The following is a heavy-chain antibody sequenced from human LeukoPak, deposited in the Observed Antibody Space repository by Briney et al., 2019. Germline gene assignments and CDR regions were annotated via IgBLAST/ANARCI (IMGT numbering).Heavy chain of an antibody. CDR2: MNPNSGNT. CDR1: GYTFTSYD. J-gene: IGHJ6*02. Sequence: GASVKVSCKASGYTFTSYDINWVRQATGQGLEWMGWMNPNSGNTGYAQKFQGRVNMTRNTSISTAYMELSSLRSEDTAVYYCARGPYITMVRGVSGYYGMDVWGQGTTVTVSS. CDR3: ARGPYITMVRGVSGYYGMDV. D-gene: IGHD3-10*01. V-gene: IGHV1-8*01.